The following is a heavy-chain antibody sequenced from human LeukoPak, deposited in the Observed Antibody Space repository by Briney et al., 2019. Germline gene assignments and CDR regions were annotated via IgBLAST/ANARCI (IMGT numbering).Heavy chain of an antibody. Sequence: GGSLRLSCAASGFTFSSYEMNWVRQAPGKGLEWVSYISSSGSTIYYADSVKGRFTISRDNAKNSLYLQMNSLRAEDTAVYYCASWDSGYDFGGDWGQGTLVTVSS. V-gene: IGHV3-48*03. CDR2: ISSSGSTI. CDR1: GFTFSSYE. CDR3: ASWDSGYDFGGD. J-gene: IGHJ4*02. D-gene: IGHD5-12*01.